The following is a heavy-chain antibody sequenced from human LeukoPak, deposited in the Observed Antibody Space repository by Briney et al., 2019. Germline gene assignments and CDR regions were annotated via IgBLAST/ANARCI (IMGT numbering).Heavy chain of an antibody. V-gene: IGHV3-53*01. D-gene: IGHD3-10*01. CDR3: ARRNAAYGPFDP. Sequence: PGGSLRLSCTASEFTVSRNYMLWVRQAPGKGLEWVSLIFSNGDTHYADSVKGRFTISRDNFQNTLYLQMNSLRAEDTAVYYCARRNAAYGPFDPWGQGTLVTVSS. CDR1: EFTVSRNY. J-gene: IGHJ5*02. CDR2: IFSNGDT.